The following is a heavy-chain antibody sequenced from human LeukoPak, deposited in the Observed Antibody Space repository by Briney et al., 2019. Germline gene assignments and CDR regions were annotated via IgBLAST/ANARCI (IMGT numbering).Heavy chain of an antibody. CDR3: ARHVLRRLGADPPDY. D-gene: IGHD1-26*01. Sequence: GGSLRLSCAASGFIFSDYSMTWVRQAPGKGLEWVSTISSGSDYIYYADSVKGRFTISRDNAKKSLFVQMNSLRAEDTAVYYCARHVLRRLGADPPDYWGQGTLVTVSS. CDR1: GFIFSDYS. J-gene: IGHJ4*02. CDR2: ISSGSDYI. V-gene: IGHV3-21*01.